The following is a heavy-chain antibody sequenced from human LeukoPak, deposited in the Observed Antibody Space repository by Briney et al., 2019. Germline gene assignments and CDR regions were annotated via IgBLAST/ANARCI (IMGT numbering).Heavy chain of an antibody. CDR3: AKRGYSGYDPWV. CDR1: GGSFSGYY. CDR2: INHSGST. J-gene: IGHJ6*04. D-gene: IGHD5-12*01. V-gene: IGHV4-34*01. Sequence: SETLSLTCAVYGGSFSGYYWSWIRQPPGKGLEWIGEINHSGSTNYNPSLKSRVTISVDTSKNQFSLKLSSVTAADTAVYYCAKRGYSGYDPWVCGKGTTVTVSS.